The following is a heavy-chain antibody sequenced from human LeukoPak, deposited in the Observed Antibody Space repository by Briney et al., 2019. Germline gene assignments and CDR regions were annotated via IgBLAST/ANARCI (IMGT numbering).Heavy chain of an antibody. J-gene: IGHJ1*01. V-gene: IGHV3-21*01. Sequence: GGSLRLSCAASGFTFSSYSMNWVRQAPGKGLEWVSSISSSSSYIYYADSVKGRFTISRDNAKNSLYLQMNSLRAEDTAVYYCARDMGRFPLAEYFQHWGQGTLVTVSS. CDR1: GFTFSSYS. CDR3: ARDMGRFPLAEYFQH. CDR2: ISSSSSYI. D-gene: IGHD3-3*01.